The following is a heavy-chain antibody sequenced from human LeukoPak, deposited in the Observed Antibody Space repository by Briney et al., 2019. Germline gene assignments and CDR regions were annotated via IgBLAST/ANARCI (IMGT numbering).Heavy chain of an antibody. V-gene: IGHV4-34*01. D-gene: IGHD3-16*02. CDR3: ARDWYRGSYRSGAFDI. J-gene: IGHJ3*02. CDR2: INHSGST. Sequence: SETLSLTCAVYGGSFSGYYWNWIRQPPGKGLEWIGEINHSGSTNYNPSLKSRVTISVDTSKNQFSLKLSSVTAADTAVYYCARDWYRGSYRSGAFDIWGQGTMVTVSS. CDR1: GGSFSGYY.